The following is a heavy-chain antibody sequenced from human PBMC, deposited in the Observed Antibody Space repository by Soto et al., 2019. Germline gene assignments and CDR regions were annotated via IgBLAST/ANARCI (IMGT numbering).Heavy chain of an antibody. CDR2: ISSSSSTI. Sequence: GGSLRLSCAASGFTFSSYSMNWVRQAPGKGLEWVSYISSSSSTIYYADSVKGRFTISRDNAKNSLYLQMNSLRDEDTAVYYCARVLYCGGDCYSAFDIWGQGTMVTVSS. CDR1: GFTFSSYS. CDR3: ARVLYCGGDCYSAFDI. D-gene: IGHD2-21*02. V-gene: IGHV3-48*02. J-gene: IGHJ3*02.